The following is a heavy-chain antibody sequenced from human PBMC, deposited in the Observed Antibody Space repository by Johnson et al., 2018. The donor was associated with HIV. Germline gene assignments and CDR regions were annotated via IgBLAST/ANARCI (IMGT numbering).Heavy chain of an antibody. CDR2: ISYDGSNK. J-gene: IGHJ3*02. D-gene: IGHD3-22*01. Sequence: QVQLVESGGGLVQPGGSLRLSCAASGFTFSSYWMSWVRQAPGTGLEWVAVISYDGSNKSYADSVKGRFTISRDNSKNTLYLQMNSLRAEDTAVYYCAKDQASGYYCDAFDIWGQGTMVTVSS. CDR1: GFTFSSYW. V-gene: IGHV3-30*18. CDR3: AKDQASGYYCDAFDI.